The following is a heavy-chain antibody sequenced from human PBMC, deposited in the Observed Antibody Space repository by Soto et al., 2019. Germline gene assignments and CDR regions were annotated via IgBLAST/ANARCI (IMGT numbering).Heavy chain of an antibody. CDR3: AGDSVDTAMITLDYFDWHYDMDV. CDR2: IIPLFSTA. D-gene: IGHD5-18*01. CDR1: GGTFSNYA. V-gene: IGHV1-69*01. Sequence: QVQLVQSGAEVRKPGSSVKVSCKASGGTFSNYALSWVRQAPGQGLEWMGGIIPLFSTANYARKFQGTATITADESTNTAHLELSSLRAEDTAVYYCAGDSVDTAMITLDYFDWHYDMDVWGQGTTVTVAS. J-gene: IGHJ6*02.